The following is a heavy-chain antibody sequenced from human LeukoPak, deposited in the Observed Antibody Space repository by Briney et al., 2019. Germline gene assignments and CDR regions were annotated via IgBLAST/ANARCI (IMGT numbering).Heavy chain of an antibody. CDR3: ARHYYDSSGYYLSAFDI. CDR2: IIPIFGTA. J-gene: IGHJ3*02. V-gene: IGHV1-69*13. D-gene: IGHD3-22*01. CDR1: GGTFSSYA. Sequence: GASVKVSCKASGGTFSSYAISWVRQAPGQGLEWMGGIIPIFGTANYAQKFQGRVTITADESTSTAYMELSSLRSEDTAVYYCARHYYDSSGYYLSAFDIWGQGTMVTVSS.